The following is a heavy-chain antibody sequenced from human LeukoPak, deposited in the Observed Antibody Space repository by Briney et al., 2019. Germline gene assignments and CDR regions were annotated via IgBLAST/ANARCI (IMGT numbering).Heavy chain of an antibody. CDR3: ARGHSITMVRGSNWFDP. D-gene: IGHD3-10*01. V-gene: IGHV4-34*01. CDR1: GGSFRGYY. CDR2: INHSGST. Sequence: SETLSLTCAVYGGSFRGYYWSWIRQPPGKGLEWIGEINHSGSTNYNPSLKSRVTISVDTSKNQFSLKLSSVTAADTAVYYCARGHSITMVRGSNWFDPWGQGTLVTVSS. J-gene: IGHJ5*02.